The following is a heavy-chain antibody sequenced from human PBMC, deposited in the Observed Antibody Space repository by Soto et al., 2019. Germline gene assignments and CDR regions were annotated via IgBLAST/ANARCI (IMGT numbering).Heavy chain of an antibody. Sequence: GASVKVSCKASGYTFTSYAMHWVRQAPGQRLEWMGWINAGNGNTKYSQKFQGRVTITRDTSASTAYMELSSLRSEDTAVYYCAGAGYSSSWYSFGFDIWGQGTMVTVSS. CDR2: INAGNGNT. V-gene: IGHV1-3*01. CDR3: AGAGYSSSWYSFGFDI. J-gene: IGHJ3*02. D-gene: IGHD6-13*01. CDR1: GYTFTSYA.